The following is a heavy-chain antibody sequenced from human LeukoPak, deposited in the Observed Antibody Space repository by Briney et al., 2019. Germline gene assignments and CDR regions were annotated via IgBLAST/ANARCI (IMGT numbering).Heavy chain of an antibody. J-gene: IGHJ5*02. D-gene: IGHD6-13*01. CDR3: ASHILYSSSWYVSWFDP. V-gene: IGHV4-39*01. CDR1: GGSISSSSYY. Sequence: SETLSLTCTVSGGSISSSSYYWGWIRQPPGKGLEWIGSIYYSGSTYYNPSLKSRVTISVDTSKNQFSLKLSSVTAADTAVYYCASHILYSSSWYVSWFDPWGQGTLVTVSS. CDR2: IYYSGST.